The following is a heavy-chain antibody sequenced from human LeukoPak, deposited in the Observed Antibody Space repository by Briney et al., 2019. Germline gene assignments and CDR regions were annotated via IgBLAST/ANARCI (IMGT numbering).Heavy chain of an antibody. J-gene: IGHJ6*02. CDR1: GFTFSSYG. Sequence: PGGSLRLSCAASGFTFSSYGMHWVRQAPGKGLEWVAVISYDGSNKYYADSVKGRFTISRDNSKNTLYLQMNSLRAEDTAAYYCAKDSVWGQGTTVTVSS. V-gene: IGHV3-30*18. CDR3: AKDSV. CDR2: ISYDGSNK.